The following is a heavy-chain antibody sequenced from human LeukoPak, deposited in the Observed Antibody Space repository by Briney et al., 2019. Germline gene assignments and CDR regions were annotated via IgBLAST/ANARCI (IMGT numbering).Heavy chain of an antibody. Sequence: GGSLRLSCAASGFTFDDYGKSWVRQAPGKGLEWVSGINWNGGSTGYADSVKGRFTISRDNAKNSLYLQMNSLRAEDTALYYCARSVGYSSSWYVGYFDYWGQGTLVTVSS. CDR1: GFTFDDYG. CDR3: ARSVGYSSSWYVGYFDY. D-gene: IGHD6-13*01. V-gene: IGHV3-20*04. CDR2: INWNGGST. J-gene: IGHJ4*02.